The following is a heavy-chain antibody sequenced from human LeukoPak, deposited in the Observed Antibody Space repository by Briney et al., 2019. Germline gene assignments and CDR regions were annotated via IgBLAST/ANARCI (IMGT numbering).Heavy chain of an antibody. CDR2: IIPIFGTA. CDR1: GCTFSSYA. CDR3: ARNYDILTGYHRGYYMDV. V-gene: IGHV1-69*05. D-gene: IGHD3-9*01. Sequence: SVKVSCKASGCTFSSYAISWVRQAPGQGLEWMGRIIPIFGTANYAQKFQGRVTITTDESTSTAYMELSGLRSDDTAVYYCARNYDILTGYHRGYYMDVWGKGTTVTVSS. J-gene: IGHJ6*03.